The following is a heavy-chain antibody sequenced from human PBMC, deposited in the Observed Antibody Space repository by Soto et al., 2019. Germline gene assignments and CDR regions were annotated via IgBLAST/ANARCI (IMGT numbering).Heavy chain of an antibody. Sequence: SETLSLTCTVSGGSISSSSYYWGWIRQPPGKGLEWIGSIYYSGSTYYNPSLKSRVTISVDTSKNQFSLKLSSVTAADTAVYYCARLLGWLRSDDYWGQGTLVTVSS. D-gene: IGHD5-12*01. CDR2: IYYSGST. CDR3: ARLLGWLRSDDY. V-gene: IGHV4-39*01. J-gene: IGHJ4*02. CDR1: GGSISSSSYY.